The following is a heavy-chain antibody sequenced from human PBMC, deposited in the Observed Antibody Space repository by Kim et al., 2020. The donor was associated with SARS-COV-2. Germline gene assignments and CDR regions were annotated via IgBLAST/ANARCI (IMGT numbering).Heavy chain of an antibody. Sequence: APVKGRFTISRDDSKNTLYLQMNSLKTEDTAVYYCTTVSLTTVTTWAFDYWGQGTLVTVSS. J-gene: IGHJ4*02. CDR3: TTVSLTTVTTWAFDY. V-gene: IGHV3-15*01. D-gene: IGHD4-17*01.